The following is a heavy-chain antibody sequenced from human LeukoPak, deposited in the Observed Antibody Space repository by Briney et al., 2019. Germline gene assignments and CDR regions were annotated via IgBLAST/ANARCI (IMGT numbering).Heavy chain of an antibody. CDR3: ARSHRYSSGNWYFDL. CDR2: ISAYNGNT. V-gene: IGHV1-18*01. Sequence: ASVKVSCKASGYTFSTYGISWVRQAPGQGLEWMGWISAYNGNTYYAQKLQGRVTMTRNTSISTAYMELSALRSEDTAVYYCARSHRYSSGNWYFDLWGRGTLVTVSS. CDR1: GYTFSTYG. D-gene: IGHD5-18*01. J-gene: IGHJ2*01.